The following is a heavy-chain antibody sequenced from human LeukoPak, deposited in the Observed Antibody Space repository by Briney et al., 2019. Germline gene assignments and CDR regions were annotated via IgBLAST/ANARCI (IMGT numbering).Heavy chain of an antibody. CDR1: GGPISSYY. Sequence: ASETLSLTCTVSGGPISSYYWSWIRQPPGKGLEWIGYIYYSGSTNYNPSLKSRVTISVDTSKNQFSLRLSSVTAADTAVYYCARSGAYSSSWYAFNIWGQGTMVTVSS. J-gene: IGHJ3*02. D-gene: IGHD6-13*01. CDR2: IYYSGST. V-gene: IGHV4-59*01. CDR3: ARSGAYSSSWYAFNI.